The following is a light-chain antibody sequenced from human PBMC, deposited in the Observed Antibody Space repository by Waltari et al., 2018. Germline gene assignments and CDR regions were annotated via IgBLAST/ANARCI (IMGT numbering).Light chain of an antibody. CDR3: LEHNSYPWT. CDR1: QGISRY. V-gene: IGKV1-17*01. CDR2: AAT. Sequence: DIQMTQSPSSLFASVGDTVTITCRASQGISRYLNWFQQKPGKPPKLLIYAATTLQSVVPSRFSCSGSGTEFTLIISSLQPEDFAAYYCLEHNSYPWTFGQGTKVEIK. J-gene: IGKJ1*01.